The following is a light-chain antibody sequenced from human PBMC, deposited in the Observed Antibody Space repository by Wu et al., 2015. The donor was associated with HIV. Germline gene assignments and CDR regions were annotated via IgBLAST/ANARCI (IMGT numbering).Light chain of an antibody. Sequence: DIQMTQSPSSVSASIGDRVTITCRASQPINTYLNWYQQKSGKAPKVLIYTSSTLQRGVPSRFIGSGSGRDFALTINSLQSEDFATYYCQQSFSTPHTFGQGTKLQI. CDR3: QQSFSTPHT. V-gene: IGKV1-39*01. J-gene: IGKJ2*01. CDR2: TSS. CDR1: QPINTY.